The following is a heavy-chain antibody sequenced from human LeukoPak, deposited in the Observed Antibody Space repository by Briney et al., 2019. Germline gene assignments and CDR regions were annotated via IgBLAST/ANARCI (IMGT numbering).Heavy chain of an antibody. V-gene: IGHV4-31*03. CDR3: ARTTYDSSGYHYYFDY. CDR1: GGSISSDGYY. Sequence: SETLSLTCTVSGGSISSDGYYWSWIRQHPGKGLEWIGYIYYSGSTYYNPSLKSRVTISVDTSKNQFSLELSSVTAADTAVYYCARTTYDSSGYHYYFDYWGQGTLVTVSS. CDR2: IYYSGST. D-gene: IGHD3-22*01. J-gene: IGHJ4*02.